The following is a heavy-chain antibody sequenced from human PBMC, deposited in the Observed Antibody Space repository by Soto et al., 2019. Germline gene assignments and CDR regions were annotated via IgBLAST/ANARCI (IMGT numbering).Heavy chain of an antibody. CDR2: ISYDGSNK. CDR1: GFTFSSYG. CDR3: AKDIGGSRWLLDY. J-gene: IGHJ4*02. Sequence: QVQLVESGGGVVQPGRSLRLSCAASGFTFSSYGMHWVRLAPGKGLEWVAVISYDGSNKYYADSVKGRFTISRDNSKNTLYLQMNSLRAEDTAVYYCAKDIGGSRWLLDYWGQGTLVTVSS. V-gene: IGHV3-30*18. D-gene: IGHD3-16*01.